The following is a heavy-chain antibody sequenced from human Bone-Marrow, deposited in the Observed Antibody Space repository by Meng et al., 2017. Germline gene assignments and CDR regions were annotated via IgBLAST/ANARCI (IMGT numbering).Heavy chain of an antibody. CDR1: GFSVSSNY. V-gene: IGHV3-53*02. Sequence: EGVVEENGAGVFQPGGSLILSCEASGFSVSSNYMSCVRQAPGKGLEWISVIYSVGSTYYADSVKGRFTISRDNSKNTLYLQMNSLRAEDTAVYYCAREGDSSGPNFDYWGQGTLVTVSS. CDR3: AREGDSSGPNFDY. D-gene: IGHD6-19*01. J-gene: IGHJ4*02. CDR2: IYSVGST.